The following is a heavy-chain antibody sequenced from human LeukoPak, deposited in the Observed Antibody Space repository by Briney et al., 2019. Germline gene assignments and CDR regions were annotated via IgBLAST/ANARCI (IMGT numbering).Heavy chain of an antibody. Sequence: GSLRLSCAASGFTFSSYGMHWVRQAPGKGLEWVAVIWYDGSNKYYADSVKGRFTISRDNSKNTLYLQMNSLRAEDTAVYYCARVRRYSRGWYDYFDYWGQGTLVTVSS. V-gene: IGHV3-33*01. D-gene: IGHD6-19*01. CDR3: ARVRRYSRGWYDYFDY. CDR1: GFTFSSYG. J-gene: IGHJ4*02. CDR2: IWYDGSNK.